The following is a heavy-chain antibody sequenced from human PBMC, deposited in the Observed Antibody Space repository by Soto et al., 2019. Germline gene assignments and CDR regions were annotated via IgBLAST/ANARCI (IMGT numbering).Heavy chain of an antibody. CDR3: ASRKSSPNFDY. CDR2: INHSGST. D-gene: IGHD3-10*01. Sequence: SETLSLTCAVYGGSFSGYYWSWIRQPPGKGLEWIGEINHSGSTNYNPSLKSRVTISVDTSKNQFSLKLSSVTAADTAVYYCASRKSSPNFDYWGQGTLVTVSS. CDR1: GGSFSGYY. V-gene: IGHV4-34*01. J-gene: IGHJ4*02.